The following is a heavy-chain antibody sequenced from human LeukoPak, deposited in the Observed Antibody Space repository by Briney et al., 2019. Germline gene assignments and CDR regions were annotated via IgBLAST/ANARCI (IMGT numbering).Heavy chain of an antibody. V-gene: IGHV4-30-2*01. CDR2: IYHSGST. CDR1: GGSISSGAYS. CDR3: ARGDYDDYFDY. Sequence: SETLSLTCAVSGGSISSGAYSWSWIRQPPGEGLEWIGYIYHSGSTNYNPSLKSRVTISVDTSKNQFSLKLSSVTAVDTAVYYCARGDYDDYFDYWGQGTLVTVSS. J-gene: IGHJ4*02. D-gene: IGHD3-22*01.